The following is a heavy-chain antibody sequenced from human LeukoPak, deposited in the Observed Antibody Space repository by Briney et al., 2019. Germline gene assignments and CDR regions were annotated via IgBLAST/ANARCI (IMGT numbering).Heavy chain of an antibody. Sequence: GGSLRLSCAASGFTFSSFEMNWGRQAPGKGLVWVSRLNSDGSSTSYADSVKGRFTISRDNAKNTLYLQMNSLRAEDTAVYYCARDWYSSGSYGDYWGQGTLVTVSS. CDR2: LNSDGSST. D-gene: IGHD3-10*01. J-gene: IGHJ4*02. CDR1: GFTFSSFE. V-gene: IGHV3-74*01. CDR3: ARDWYSSGSYGDY.